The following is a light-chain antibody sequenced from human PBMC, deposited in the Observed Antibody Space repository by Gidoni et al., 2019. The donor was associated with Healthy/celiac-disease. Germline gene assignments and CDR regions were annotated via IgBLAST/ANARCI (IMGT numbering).Light chain of an antibody. CDR2: DVS. V-gene: IGLV2-14*01. CDR3: SSYTSSSTLRV. CDR1: SSDVGGYNY. J-gene: IGLJ3*02. Sequence: SALTHPASVSGSPGQSITISCTGTSSDVGGYNYVSWYQQHPGKAPKLMIYDVSNRPSGVSNRFSGSKSGNTASLTISGLQAEDEADYYCSSYTSSSTLRVFGGGTKLTVL.